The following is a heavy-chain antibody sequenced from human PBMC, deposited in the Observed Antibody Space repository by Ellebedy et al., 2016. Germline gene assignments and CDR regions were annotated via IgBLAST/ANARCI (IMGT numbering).Heavy chain of an antibody. CDR1: GYTFTSYY. Sequence: ASVKVSXXASGYTFTSYYMHWVRQAPGQGLEWMGIINPSGGSTSYAQKFQGRVTMTRDTSTSTVYMELSSLRSEDTAVYYCARDVNDAFDIWGQGTMVTVSS. J-gene: IGHJ3*02. CDR2: INPSGGST. CDR3: ARDVNDAFDI. V-gene: IGHV1-46*01.